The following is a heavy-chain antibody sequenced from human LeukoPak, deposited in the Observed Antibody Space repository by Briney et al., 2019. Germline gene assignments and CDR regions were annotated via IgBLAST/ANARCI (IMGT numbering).Heavy chain of an antibody. J-gene: IGHJ4*02. D-gene: IGHD6-19*01. CDR1: GFTVGSSF. CDR3: ARVVPMLYGSGWPPWADY. Sequence: GGSLRLSCAASGFTVGSSFMTWVRQAPGKGLEWVSVIFSDGTTYYTDSVKGRFTISRDNSKNTLYLQLNSLRAEDTAVYYCARVVPMLYGSGWPPWADYWGQGTLVTVSS. V-gene: IGHV3-53*01. CDR2: IFSDGTT.